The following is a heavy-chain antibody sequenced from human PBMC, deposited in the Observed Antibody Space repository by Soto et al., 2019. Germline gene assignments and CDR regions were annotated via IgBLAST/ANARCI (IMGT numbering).Heavy chain of an antibody. J-gene: IGHJ4*02. D-gene: IGHD3-22*01. CDR2: INPSGGST. CDR3: ARGRNSLDYYDSSGFDY. CDR1: GYTFTSYY. V-gene: IGHV1-46*01. Sequence: QVQLVQSGAEVKKPGASVKVSCKASGYTFTSYYMHWVRQAPGQGLEWMGIINPSGGSTSYAQKFQGRVTMTRDTSTSTVYMELSSLRSEDTAVYYCARGRNSLDYYDSSGFDYWGQGTLVTVSS.